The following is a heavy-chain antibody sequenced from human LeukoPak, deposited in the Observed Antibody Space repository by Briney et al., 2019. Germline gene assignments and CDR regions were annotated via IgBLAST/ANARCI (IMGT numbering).Heavy chain of an antibody. CDR2: IYYSGST. Sequence: SETLSLTCTVSGGSISTYYWSWIRQPPGQGLEWIGYIYYSGSTNYNPSLKSRVTISVDTSKNQFSLKLSSVTAADTALYYCARGRGTENPRIDYWGQGTLVTVSS. J-gene: IGHJ4*02. D-gene: IGHD3/OR15-3a*01. CDR1: GGSISTYY. V-gene: IGHV4-59*01. CDR3: ARGRGTENPRIDY.